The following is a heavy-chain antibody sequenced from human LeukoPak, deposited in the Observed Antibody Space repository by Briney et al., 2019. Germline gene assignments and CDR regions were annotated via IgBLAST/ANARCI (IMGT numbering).Heavy chain of an antibody. J-gene: IGHJ2*01. D-gene: IGHD6-13*01. Sequence: SETLSLTCAVYGGSFSGYYWTWLCQPPGKGLEWIGEINHSGSTNYNPSLKSRVTISVDTAKNQFSLKLSSVTAADTAVYYCARVYYSSSYDYWYFDLWGRGTLVTVSS. CDR2: INHSGST. CDR3: ARVYYSSSYDYWYFDL. CDR1: GGSFSGYY. V-gene: IGHV4-34*01.